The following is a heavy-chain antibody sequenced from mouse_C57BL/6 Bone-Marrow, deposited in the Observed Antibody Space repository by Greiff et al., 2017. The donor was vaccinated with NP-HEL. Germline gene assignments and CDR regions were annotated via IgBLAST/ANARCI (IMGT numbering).Heavy chain of an antibody. CDR1: GYTFTSYW. V-gene: IGHV1-64*01. CDR3: ARERYYYDYDWFAY. CDR2: IHPNSGST. J-gene: IGHJ3*01. D-gene: IGHD2-4*01. Sequence: QVQLKQPGAELVKPGASVKLSCKASGYTFTSYWMHWVKQRPGQGLEWIGMIHPNSGSTNYNEKFKSKATLTVDKSSSTAYMQLSSLTSEDSAVYYCARERYYYDYDWFAYWGQGTLVTVSA.